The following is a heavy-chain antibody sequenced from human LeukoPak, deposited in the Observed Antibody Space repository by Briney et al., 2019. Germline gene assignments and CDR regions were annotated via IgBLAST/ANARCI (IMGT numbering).Heavy chain of an antibody. D-gene: IGHD4-23*01. Sequence: ASVKVSCKASGYTFTAYYMHWVRQAPGQGLEWMGIINPSGGSTSYAQKFQGRVTMTRDTSTSTVYMELSSLRSEDTAVYYCARDLRIGYGGNKDAFDIWGQGTMVTVSS. V-gene: IGHV1-46*01. J-gene: IGHJ3*02. CDR2: INPSGGST. CDR3: ARDLRIGYGGNKDAFDI. CDR1: GYTFTAYY.